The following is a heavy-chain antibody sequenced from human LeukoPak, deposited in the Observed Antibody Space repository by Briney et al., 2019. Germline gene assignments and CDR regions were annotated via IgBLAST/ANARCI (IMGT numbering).Heavy chain of an antibody. CDR3: AVGYCSGGSCYWDGDY. V-gene: IGHV1-69*05. Sequence: SVKVSCKASGGTFNSYAISWVRQAPGQGLEWMGGIIPIFGRANYAQKFQGRVTITTDESTSTAYMELSSLRSDDTAVYYCAVGYCSGGSCYWDGDYWGQGTLVTVSS. D-gene: IGHD2-15*01. CDR1: GGTFNSYA. J-gene: IGHJ4*02. CDR2: IIPIFGRA.